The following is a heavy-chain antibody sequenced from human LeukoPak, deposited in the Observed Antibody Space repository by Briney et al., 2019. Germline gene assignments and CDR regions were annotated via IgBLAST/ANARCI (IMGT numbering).Heavy chain of an antibody. J-gene: IGHJ4*02. Sequence: PSETLSLTCTVSGDTITAYYWTWIRHFPGKGLEWIGYMYHNGYTNYNPSLESRVTILVDTSKNQFSLKMRSVTAADTAVYYCARLFGDYVAPADYWGQGSLVTVSS. CDR1: GDTITAYY. V-gene: IGHV4-59*01. CDR3: ARLFGDYVAPADY. CDR2: MYHNGYT. D-gene: IGHD4-17*01.